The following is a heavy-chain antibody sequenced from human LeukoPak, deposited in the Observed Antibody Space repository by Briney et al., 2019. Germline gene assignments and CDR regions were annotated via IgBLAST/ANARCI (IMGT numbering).Heavy chain of an antibody. CDR2: IYYSGST. CDR1: GGPISSYY. D-gene: IGHD3-3*01. J-gene: IGHJ6*02. CDR3: ATINYDFWSGYSDAHYYYYGMDV. V-gene: IGHV4-59*08. Sequence: SETLSLTCTVSGGPISSYYWSWIRQPPGKGLEWIGYIYYSGSTNYNPSLKSRVTISVDTSKNQFSLKLSSVTAADTAVYYCATINYDFWSGYSDAHYYYYGMDVWGQGTTVTVSS.